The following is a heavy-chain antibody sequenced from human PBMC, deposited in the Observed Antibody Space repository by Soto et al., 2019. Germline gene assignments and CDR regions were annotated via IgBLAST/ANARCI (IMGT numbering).Heavy chain of an antibody. CDR2: ITGSSATI. CDR3: ARDNGMAGSFDP. CDR1: GFTFSAYS. D-gene: IGHD2-8*01. J-gene: IGHJ5*02. Sequence: GGSLRLSCAASGFTFSAYSMNWVRQAPGKGLEWISYITGSSATIYYVDSVKGRFTISRDNAKNSLYLQMNSLRDEDTAIYFCARDNGMAGSFDPWGQGTLVTVSS. V-gene: IGHV3-48*02.